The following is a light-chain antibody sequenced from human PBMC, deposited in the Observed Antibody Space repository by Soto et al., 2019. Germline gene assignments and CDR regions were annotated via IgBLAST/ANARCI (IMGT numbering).Light chain of an antibody. Sequence: EIVLTQSPATLSLSPGERATLSCRARQSVKPFLVWYQQRLGQAPRLLIHDASHRAAGIPARFSGSGFGTDFTLTISSLEPEDAAVYYCQQRSNWPPITFGQGTRLEIK. CDR1: QSVKPF. V-gene: IGKV3-11*01. CDR2: DAS. J-gene: IGKJ5*01. CDR3: QQRSNWPPIT.